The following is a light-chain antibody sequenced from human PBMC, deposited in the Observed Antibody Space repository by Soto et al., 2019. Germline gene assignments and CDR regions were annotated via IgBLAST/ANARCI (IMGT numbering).Light chain of an antibody. CDR1: SRDVGGYNY. V-gene: IGLV2-8*01. CDR2: EVN. CDR3: SSYGGSNNFV. Sequence: QSALTQPPSASGSPGQSVTISCTGTSRDVGGYNYVSWYQQYPDKAPKLIIFEVNKRPSGVPDRFSGSKSGNTASLTVSGLQAEDEADYYCSSYGGSNNFVFGGGTKLTVL. J-gene: IGLJ2*01.